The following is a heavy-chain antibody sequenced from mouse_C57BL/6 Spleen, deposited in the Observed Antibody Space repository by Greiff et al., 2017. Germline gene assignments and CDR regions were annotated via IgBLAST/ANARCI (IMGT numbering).Heavy chain of an antibody. Sequence: QVQLQQPGAELVKPGASVKLSCKASGYTFTSYWMHWVKQRPGRGLEWIGRIDPNSGGTKYNEKFKSKATLTVDKPSSTAYMQLSSLTSEDSAVYDCARSSKRDAMDYWGQGTSVTVSS. D-gene: IGHD2-5*01. CDR1: GYTFTSYW. J-gene: IGHJ4*01. CDR2: IDPNSGGT. V-gene: IGHV1-72*01. CDR3: ARSSKRDAMDY.